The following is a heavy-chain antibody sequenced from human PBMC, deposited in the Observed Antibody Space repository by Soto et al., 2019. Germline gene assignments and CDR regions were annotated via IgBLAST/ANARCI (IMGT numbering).Heavy chain of an antibody. CDR2: INHIGIT. CDR1: GGSFSGFY. Sequence: QVQVQQWGAGLVKPSETLSLTCAVHGGSFSGFYWSWIRQPPGKGLEYIGEINHIGITNYNPSLKCRVTISVDTSENHLSLKLTSVTAADTAVYYCTRGYAVNWHTPHYWGQGTLVTVSS. J-gene: IGHJ4*02. D-gene: IGHD4-4*01. V-gene: IGHV4-34*01. CDR3: TRGYAVNWHTPHY.